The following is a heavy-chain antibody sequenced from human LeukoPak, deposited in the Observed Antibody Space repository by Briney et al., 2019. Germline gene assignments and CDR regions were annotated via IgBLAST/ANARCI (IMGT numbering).Heavy chain of an antibody. CDR3: ARESNDFLTGYYDY. CDR2: ISSSSSII. V-gene: IGHV3-48*01. J-gene: IGHJ4*02. D-gene: IGHD3-9*01. CDR1: GFTFSTYG. Sequence: PGGSLRLSCVASGFTFSTYGMNWVRQAPGKGLEWVSYISSSSSIISYAESVKGRFTISRENAKNSVYLRMDSLRAEDTAVYYCARESNDFLTGYYDYWGQGILVTVSS.